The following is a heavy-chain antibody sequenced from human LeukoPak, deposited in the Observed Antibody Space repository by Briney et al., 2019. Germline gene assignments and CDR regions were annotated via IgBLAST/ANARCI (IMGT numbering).Heavy chain of an antibody. CDR1: GFTFSRYA. D-gene: IGHD6-25*01. CDR3: ANKPPYDASGYEKDY. V-gene: IGHV3-23*01. J-gene: IGHJ4*02. CDR2: ISGSGGST. Sequence: GGSLRLSCAASGFTFSRYAMSWVRQAPGKGLEWVSAISGSGGSTYYADSVKGRFTISRDNSKNTLYLQMNSLRAEDTAIYYCANKPPYDASGYEKDYWGQGTLVTVAS.